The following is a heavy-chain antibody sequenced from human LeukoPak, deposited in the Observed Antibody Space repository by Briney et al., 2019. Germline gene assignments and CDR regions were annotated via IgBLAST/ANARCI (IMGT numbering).Heavy chain of an antibody. V-gene: IGHV1-24*01. CDR2: FDPEDGET. D-gene: IGHD3-3*01. CDR3: ATAPRRYDFWSGLVVDY. CDR1: GYTLTELF. J-gene: IGHJ4*02. Sequence: ASVKVSCKVSGYTLTELFMHWVRQAPGKGLEWMGGFDPEDGETIYAQKFQGRVTMTEDTSTDTAYMELSSLRSEDTAVYYCATAPRRYDFWSGLVVDYWGQGTLVIVSS.